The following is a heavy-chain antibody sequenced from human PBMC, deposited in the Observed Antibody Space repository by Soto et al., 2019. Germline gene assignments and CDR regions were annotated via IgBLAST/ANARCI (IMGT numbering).Heavy chain of an antibody. J-gene: IGHJ5*02. Sequence: QVQLVQSGAEVKKPGASVKVSCKASGYTFTSYGISWVRQAPGQGLEWMGWISAYNGNTNYAQKLQGRVTMTTDTSTSTAYMELRRRRSADAAVYYCARDEDYRLGAYGGWFDPWGQGTLVTVSS. CDR2: ISAYNGNT. V-gene: IGHV1-18*01. CDR3: ARDEDYRLGAYGGWFDP. CDR1: GYTFTSYG. D-gene: IGHD1-26*01.